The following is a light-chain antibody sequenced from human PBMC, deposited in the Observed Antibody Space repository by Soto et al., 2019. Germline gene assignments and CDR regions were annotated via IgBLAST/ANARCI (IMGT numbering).Light chain of an antibody. V-gene: IGKV3-20*01. CDR2: GAS. CDR3: QLYATAVA. J-gene: IGKJ5*01. Sequence: EIVLTQSPGTLSMSPGESPTLSCRTSRNFGSNFLASYHQQLGLGSGFLGAGASSGAAGVPDRLSGGSSGRVLPLPPRRLEPEDLAVYFCQLYATAVAFGQGRRLEIK. CDR1: RNFGSNF.